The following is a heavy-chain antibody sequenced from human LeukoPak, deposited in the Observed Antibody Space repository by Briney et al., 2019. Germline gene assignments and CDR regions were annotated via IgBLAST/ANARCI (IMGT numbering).Heavy chain of an antibody. CDR3: AKSFIAVAGHFDY. D-gene: IGHD6-19*01. CDR1: GFTFSSYA. J-gene: IGHJ4*02. CDR2: ISASGGST. Sequence: GGSLRLSCAASGFTFSSYAMSWVRQAPGKGLEWVSSISASGGSTYYADSMKGRFTISRDNSKNTLYLQMNSLRAEDTAVYYCAKSFIAVAGHFDYWGQGTLVTVSS. V-gene: IGHV3-23*01.